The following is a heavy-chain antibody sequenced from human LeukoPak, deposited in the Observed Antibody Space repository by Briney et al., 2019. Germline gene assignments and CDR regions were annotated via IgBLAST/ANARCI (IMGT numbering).Heavy chain of an antibody. CDR1: GFTFSSYE. D-gene: IGHD5-12*01. J-gene: IGHJ4*02. CDR2: ISSSGTTI. CDR3: ARKSYSGWHFFDY. Sequence: PGGSLRLSCAASGFTFSSYEMNWVRQAPGKGLEWVSYISSSGTTIYYADSLKGRFTISRDNAKNSLYLQVNSLRAEDTAVYYCARKSYSGWHFFDYWGQGTLVTVSS. V-gene: IGHV3-48*03.